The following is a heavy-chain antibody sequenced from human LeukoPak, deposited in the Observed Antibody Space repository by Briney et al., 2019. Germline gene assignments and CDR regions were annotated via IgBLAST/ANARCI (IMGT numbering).Heavy chain of an antibody. V-gene: IGHV1-69*13. Sequence: ASVKVSCKASGGTFSSYAISWVRQAPGQGLEWMAGIIPIFGTANYAQKFQGRVTITADETTSTAYMELSSPRSEDTAVYYCARDRREYYDSSGYFDYWGQGTLVTVSS. CDR2: IIPIFGTA. J-gene: IGHJ4*02. D-gene: IGHD3-22*01. CDR1: GGTFSSYA. CDR3: ARDRREYYDSSGYFDY.